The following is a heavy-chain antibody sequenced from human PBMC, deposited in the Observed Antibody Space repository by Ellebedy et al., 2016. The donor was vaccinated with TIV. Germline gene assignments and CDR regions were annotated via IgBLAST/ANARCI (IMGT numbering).Heavy chain of an antibody. Sequence: MPSETLSLTCTVSGYSISSGYYWGWIRQPPGKGLEWIGSIYYNGTTYYKPSLKSRVTISADTSNNQFSLKLSSVTAADTAMYYCARHPQNVYFRPWGQGTLVTVSS. D-gene: IGHD3-9*01. CDR2: IYYNGTT. CDR1: GYSISSGYY. V-gene: IGHV4-38-2*02. J-gene: IGHJ4*02. CDR3: ARHPQNVYFRP.